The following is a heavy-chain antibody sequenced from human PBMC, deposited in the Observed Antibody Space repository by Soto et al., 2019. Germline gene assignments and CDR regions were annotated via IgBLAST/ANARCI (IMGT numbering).Heavy chain of an antibody. CDR2: ISWNSGSI. CDR3: AKGSPSRTTGAY. J-gene: IGHJ4*02. Sequence: PGGSLRLSCAASGFTFDDYTMHWIRQAPGKGLEWVSGISWNSGSIGYADSVKGRFTISRDNAKNSLYLQMNSLRAEDTALYYCAKGSPSRTTGAYWGQGTLVTVS. V-gene: IGHV3-9*01. CDR1: GFTFDDYT. D-gene: IGHD4-17*01.